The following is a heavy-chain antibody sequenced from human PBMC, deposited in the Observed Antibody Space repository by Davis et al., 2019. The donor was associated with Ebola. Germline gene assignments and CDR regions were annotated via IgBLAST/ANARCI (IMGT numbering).Heavy chain of an antibody. Sequence: SETLSPTCPLPGGSISSFYWSWIRQLPGKGLEWYGYMYYRGSTNYHPSLKSRVTISVDTSKNQFSLQLSSVTAADTAVYYGVRHQYCSGIGGNCYLLDYWGQGTLVTVSS. CDR2: MYYRGST. CDR1: GGSISSFY. V-gene: IGHV4-59*08. CDR3: VRHQYCSGIGGNCYLLDY. D-gene: IGHD2-21*02. J-gene: IGHJ4*02.